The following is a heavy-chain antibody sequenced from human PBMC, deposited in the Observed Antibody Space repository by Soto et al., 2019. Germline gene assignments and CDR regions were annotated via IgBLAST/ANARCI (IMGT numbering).Heavy chain of an antibody. CDR2: ISAYNGNT. V-gene: IGHV1-18*01. CDR3: ARDPEGTFAHDAFDI. D-gene: IGHD1-1*01. Sequence: ASVKVSCKASGYTFTSYGISWVRQAPGQGLEWMGWISAYNGNTNYAQKLQGRVTMTTDTSTSTAYMELRSLRSDDTAVYYCARDPEGTFAHDAFDIWGQGTMVTVSS. J-gene: IGHJ3*02. CDR1: GYTFTSYG.